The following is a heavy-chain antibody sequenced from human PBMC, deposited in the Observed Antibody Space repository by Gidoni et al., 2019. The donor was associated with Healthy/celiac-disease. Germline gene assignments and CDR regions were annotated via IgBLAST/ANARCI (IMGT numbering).Heavy chain of an antibody. V-gene: IGHV4-61*02. D-gene: IGHD6-6*01. Sequence: QVQLQESGPGLGKLSQTLSLTCPVPGGSISSGSLYWCWIRQPAGKGLELIGRIYTSGSTNYNPSLKSRFTMSVNASKGLFSLNLSSVTAAETAVYYWARDKEAALPSSYYYFGMDVWGQVTTVTVSS. CDR1: GGSISSGSLY. CDR3: ARDKEAALPSSYYYFGMDV. J-gene: IGHJ6*02. CDR2: IYTSGST.